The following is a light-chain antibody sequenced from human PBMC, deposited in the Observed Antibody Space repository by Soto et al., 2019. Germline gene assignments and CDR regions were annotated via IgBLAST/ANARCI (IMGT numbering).Light chain of an antibody. Sequence: QSVLTQPASVSGSPGQSITISCTGTSGDIGSYNRVYWYQQHPGKAPKLIIYEVSKRPSGVPDRFSGSKSGNTASLTVSGLQAEDEADYYCSSYAGSNILYVFGTGTKVTVL. CDR2: EVS. V-gene: IGLV2-8*01. CDR3: SSYAGSNILYV. J-gene: IGLJ1*01. CDR1: SGDIGSYNR.